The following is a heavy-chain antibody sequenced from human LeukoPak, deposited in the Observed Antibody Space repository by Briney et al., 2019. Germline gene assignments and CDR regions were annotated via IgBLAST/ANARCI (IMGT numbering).Heavy chain of an antibody. Sequence: TGGSLRLSCAASGFTFDDYAMHWVRQAPGKGLEWVSLISGDGGSTYYADSVKGRFTISRDNSKNSLYLQMNGLRTEDTALYYCAKDISDAYIATDFDYWGQGTLVTVSS. D-gene: IGHD3-16*01. CDR1: GFTFDDYA. V-gene: IGHV3-43*02. CDR3: AKDISDAYIATDFDY. CDR2: ISGDGGST. J-gene: IGHJ4*02.